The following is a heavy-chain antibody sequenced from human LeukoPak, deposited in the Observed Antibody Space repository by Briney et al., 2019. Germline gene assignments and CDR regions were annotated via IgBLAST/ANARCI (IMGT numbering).Heavy chain of an antibody. CDR3: ARARLGYCSSTSCYHGNWFDP. CDR2: INHSGST. CDR1: GGSFSSYY. Sequence: PSETLSLTCAVYGGSFSSYYWSWIRQPPGKGLEWIGEINHSGSTNYNPSLKSRVTISVDTSKNQFSLKLSSVTAADTAVYYCARARLGYCSSTSCYHGNWFDPWGQGTLVTVSS. J-gene: IGHJ5*02. V-gene: IGHV4-34*01. D-gene: IGHD2-2*01.